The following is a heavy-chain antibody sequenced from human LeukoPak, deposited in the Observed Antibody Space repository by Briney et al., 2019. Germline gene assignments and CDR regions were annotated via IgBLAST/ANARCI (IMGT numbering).Heavy chain of an antibody. CDR1: GFTFSNYW. CDR2: INSDGSSP. V-gene: IGHV3-74*01. CDR3: ARDRGWGDYLFDY. D-gene: IGHD4-17*01. Sequence: GGSLRLSCAASGFTFSNYWMHWVRQAPGKRLVWVSRINSDGSSPSHADSVKGRFTISRDNVKNTLCLQMNSLRAEDAAVYYCARDRGWGDYLFDYWGQGTLVTVSS. J-gene: IGHJ4*02.